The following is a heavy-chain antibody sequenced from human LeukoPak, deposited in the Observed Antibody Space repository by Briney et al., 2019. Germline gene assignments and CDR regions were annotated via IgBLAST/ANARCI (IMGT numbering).Heavy chain of an antibody. J-gene: IGHJ4*02. CDR2: IYYSGST. V-gene: IGHV4-34*01. CDR1: GGSFSGYY. D-gene: IGHD1-26*01. CDR3: ARLVSIVGATGQLNFDY. Sequence: HPSETLSLTCAVYGGSFSGYYWSWIRQPPGKGLEWIGRIYYSGSTYYNPSLKSRVTISVDTSKNQFSLKLSSVTAADTAVYYCARLVSIVGATGQLNFDYWGQGTLVTVSS.